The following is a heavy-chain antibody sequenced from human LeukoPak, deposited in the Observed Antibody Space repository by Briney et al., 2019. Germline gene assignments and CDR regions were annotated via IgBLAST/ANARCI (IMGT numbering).Heavy chain of an antibody. Sequence: GESLKISCKGSGYSFTSYWIGWVRQMPGKSLEWMGIIYPGDSDTRYSPSFQGQVTISADKSISTAYLQWSSLKASDTAMYYCAREYYDYVWGSYRPAIPFFDYWGQGTLVTVSS. CDR1: GYSFTSYW. J-gene: IGHJ4*02. CDR2: IYPGDSDT. CDR3: AREYYDYVWGSYRPAIPFFDY. D-gene: IGHD3-16*02. V-gene: IGHV5-51*01.